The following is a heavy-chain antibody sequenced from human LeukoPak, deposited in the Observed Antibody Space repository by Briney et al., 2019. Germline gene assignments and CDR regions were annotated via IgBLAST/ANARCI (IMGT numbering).Heavy chain of an antibody. V-gene: IGHV3-74*01. D-gene: IGHD3-3*01. CDR2: INTDGSST. CDR1: GFTFSSYW. Sequence: QTGGSLRLSCAASGFTFSSYWMHWVHQAPGKGLVWVSRINTDGSSTTYADSVKGRFTISRDNAKNTLYLQMNSLRAEDTAVYYRASGGITMAYYWGQGTLVTVSS. CDR3: ASGGITMAYY. J-gene: IGHJ4*02.